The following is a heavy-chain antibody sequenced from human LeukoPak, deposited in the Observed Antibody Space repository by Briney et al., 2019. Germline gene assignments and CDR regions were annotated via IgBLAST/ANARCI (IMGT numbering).Heavy chain of an antibody. D-gene: IGHD3-10*01. V-gene: IGHV3-23*01. CDR3: AKDSKMSYYGSGSHYDY. CDR1: GLTFSNYF. J-gene: IGHJ4*02. CDR2: IGPSGGNT. Sequence: GGSLRLSCAASGLTFSNYFMSWVSQAPGKGMEWVSAIGPSGGNTYYADSVKGRFPISRDNSKNTLYLQMTSLRAEETAVYYCAKDSKMSYYGSGSHYDYWGQGTLVTVSS.